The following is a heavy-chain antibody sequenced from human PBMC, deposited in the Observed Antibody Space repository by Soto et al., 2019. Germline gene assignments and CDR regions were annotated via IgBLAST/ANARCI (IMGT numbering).Heavy chain of an antibody. D-gene: IGHD4-4*01. J-gene: IGHJ4*02. CDR2: IYNDGST. V-gene: IGHV3-66*01. CDR3: ARDSYTRY. Sequence: GGSLRLSCAASGFIVSTSYMSWVRQAPGKGLEWVSIIYNDGSTYYEESGKGGFTVSRDDSKNTLYLEILSLRAEDTAVYYCARDSYTRYWGQGTLVTVSS. CDR1: GFIVSTSY.